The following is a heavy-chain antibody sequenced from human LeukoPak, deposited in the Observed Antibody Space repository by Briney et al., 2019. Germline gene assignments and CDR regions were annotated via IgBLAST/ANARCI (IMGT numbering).Heavy chain of an antibody. V-gene: IGHV3-23*01. CDR2: ISGSGGST. CDR3: AKDRGQYSYGTYYYYYMDV. Sequence: GGSLRLSCAASGFTFSSYGMSWVRQAPGKGLEWVSAISGSGGSTYYADSVKGRFTISRDNSKNTLYLQMNSLRAEDTAVYYCAKDRGQYSYGTYYYYYMDVWGKGTTVTISS. D-gene: IGHD5-18*01. CDR1: GFTFSSYG. J-gene: IGHJ6*03.